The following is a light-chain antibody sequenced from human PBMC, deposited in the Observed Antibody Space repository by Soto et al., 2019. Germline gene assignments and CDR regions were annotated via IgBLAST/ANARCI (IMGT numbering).Light chain of an antibody. CDR3: QQYNNWPRT. CDR1: QSFSSIY. Sequence: EIVWTQSPGTLSLSPGEIATLSGRASQSFSSIYLAWYQQNPGQAPRLLIYGASTRATGIPARFSGSGSGTEFTLTISSLQSEDFAVYYCQQYNNWPRTFGQGTKVDIK. V-gene: IGKV3-15*01. CDR2: GAS. J-gene: IGKJ1*01.